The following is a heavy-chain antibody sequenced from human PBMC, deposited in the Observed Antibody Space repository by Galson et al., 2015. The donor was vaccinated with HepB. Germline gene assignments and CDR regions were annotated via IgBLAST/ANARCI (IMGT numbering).Heavy chain of an antibody. Sequence: SLRLSCAASGFTFSSYAMSWVRQAPGKGLEWVSAISGSGGNTYYADSVKGRFTISRDNSKNTLYLQMNSLRAEDTAVYCCAKELTQWLVPHFFDYWGQGTLVTVSS. CDR2: ISGSGGNT. D-gene: IGHD6-19*01. J-gene: IGHJ4*02. CDR1: GFTFSSYA. CDR3: AKELTQWLVPHFFDY. V-gene: IGHV3-23*01.